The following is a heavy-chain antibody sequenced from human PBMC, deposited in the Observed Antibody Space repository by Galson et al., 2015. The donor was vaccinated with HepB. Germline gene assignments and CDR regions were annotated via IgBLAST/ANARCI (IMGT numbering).Heavy chain of an antibody. D-gene: IGHD1-14*01. V-gene: IGHV3-64*01. CDR3: ARRIYIYYYYCMDV. J-gene: IGHJ6*02. CDR2: ISSDGGST. CDR1: GFTFSSYG. Sequence: SLRLSCAASGFTFSSYGMHWVRQAPGKGLEYVSGISSDGGSTYYANSVKGRFTISRDNSKNTLYLQMGSLRAEDMAVYYCARRIYIYYYYCMDVWGQGTTVTVSS.